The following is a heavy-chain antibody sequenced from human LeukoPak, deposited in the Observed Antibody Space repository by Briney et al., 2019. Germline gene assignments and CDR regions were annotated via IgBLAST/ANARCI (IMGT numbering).Heavy chain of an antibody. Sequence: PSETLSLTCAVSGGSISSGGYSWSWIRQPPGKGLEWIGYIYHSGSTYYNPSFKSRVTISVDRSKNQFSLKLSSVTAADTAVYYCARAVDIVVVPAAPYYSDYWGQGTLVTVSS. CDR3: ARAVDIVVVPAAPYYSDY. CDR2: IYHSGST. J-gene: IGHJ4*02. CDR1: GGSISSGGYS. D-gene: IGHD2-2*03. V-gene: IGHV4-30-2*01.